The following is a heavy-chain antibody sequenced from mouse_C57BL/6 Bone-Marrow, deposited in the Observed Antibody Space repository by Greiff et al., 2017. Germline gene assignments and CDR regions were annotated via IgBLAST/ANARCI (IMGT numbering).Heavy chain of an antibody. Sequence: VKLQESGAELVQPGASVKISCKASGYTFTDYYINWVKQRPGQGLEWIGKIGPGSGSTYYNETFKGKATLTADKSSSTAYMQLSSRTSEDSAVYFCARPYYSKSSWFAYWGQGTLVTVSA. CDR1: GYTFTDYY. D-gene: IGHD2-5*01. CDR3: ARPYYSKSSWFAY. CDR2: IGPGSGST. J-gene: IGHJ3*01. V-gene: IGHV1-77*01.